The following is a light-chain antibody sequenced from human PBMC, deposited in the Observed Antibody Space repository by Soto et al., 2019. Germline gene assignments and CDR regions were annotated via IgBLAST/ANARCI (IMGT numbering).Light chain of an antibody. CDR3: QQSYNTPWT. CDR2: SAS. Sequence: DIQMTQSPPSLSASVGDRVSITCRASQSISSFLNWYQHKPGKAPKLLIYSASSLQSGVPSRFSGSGSGTDFTLIITSLQPEDSATYYCQQSYNTPWTFGQGTEVVI. J-gene: IGKJ1*01. CDR1: QSISSF. V-gene: IGKV1-39*01.